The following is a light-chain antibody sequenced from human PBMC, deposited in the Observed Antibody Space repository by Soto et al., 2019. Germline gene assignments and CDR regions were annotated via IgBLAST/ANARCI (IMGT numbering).Light chain of an antibody. CDR3: QSSDSSISGVV. V-gene: IGLV1-40*01. CDR2: GNS. Sequence: QSVLTQPPSVSGAPGQRVTISCTGSSSNIGAGYDVHWYQQLPGTAPKLLIYGNSNRPSGVPDRFSGSKSGTSASLAITGLQAADEADYYCQSSDSSISGVVFGGGTKLTVL. CDR1: SSNIGAGYD. J-gene: IGLJ2*01.